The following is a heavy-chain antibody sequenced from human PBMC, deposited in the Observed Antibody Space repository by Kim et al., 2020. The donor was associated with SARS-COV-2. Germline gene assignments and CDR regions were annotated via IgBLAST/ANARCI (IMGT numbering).Heavy chain of an antibody. CDR1: SAPSTIAT. CDR3: ARAAGGQSGLDF. Sequence: SAPSTIATWNWVRQSPSRGLEWLGRTYYRSRWLNEYATSVKSRITINPDTPKNQFSLQLSSVTPEDTAVYYCARAAGGQSGLDFWGQGTLAT. J-gene: IGHJ4*02. CDR2: TYYRSRWLN. D-gene: IGHD6-13*01. V-gene: IGHV6-1*01.